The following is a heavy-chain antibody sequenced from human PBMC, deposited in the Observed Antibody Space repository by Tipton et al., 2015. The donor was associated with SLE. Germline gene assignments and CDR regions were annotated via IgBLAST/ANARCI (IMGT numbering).Heavy chain of an antibody. D-gene: IGHD2-21*01. V-gene: IGHV4-39*01. CDR2: ISDSGNT. J-gene: IGHJ4*02. CDR1: GGSISGSSYY. CDR3: ARRNWGGLSSDLDH. Sequence: TLSLTCTVSGGSISGSSYYWGWIRQPPGKGLDWIGVISDSGNTYYNPSLKSRVTISVDTSKNQFSLILSSVTAADTAVYYCARRNWGGLSSDLDHWGQGTLVTVSS.